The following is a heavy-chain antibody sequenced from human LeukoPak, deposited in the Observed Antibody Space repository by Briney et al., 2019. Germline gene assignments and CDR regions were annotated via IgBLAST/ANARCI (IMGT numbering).Heavy chain of an antibody. CDR3: ARGYYDSSGHTWFDP. CDR1: GFTFSSYA. Sequence: GGSLRLSCAASGFTFSSYAMHWVRQAPGKGLEWVAVISYDGSNKYYADSVKGRFTISRDNSKNTLYLQMNSLRAEDTAVYYCARGYYDSSGHTWFDPWGQGTLVTVSS. D-gene: IGHD3-22*01. V-gene: IGHV3-30*04. CDR2: ISYDGSNK. J-gene: IGHJ5*02.